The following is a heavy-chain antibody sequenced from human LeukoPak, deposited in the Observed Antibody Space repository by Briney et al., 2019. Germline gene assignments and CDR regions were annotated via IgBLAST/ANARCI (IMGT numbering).Heavy chain of an antibody. CDR1: TFIISDHS. CDR2: ISSSSKTI. J-gene: IGHJ4*02. D-gene: IGHD3-10*01. CDR3: ITVVLGLTAFDY. Sequence: GGSLRLSCTASTFIISDHSMNCVRQTPGKRLEYIAYISSSSKTIYYADSVKGRFTISRDNARNSLYLQMNSLTAEDTTLYYCITVVLGLTAFDYWGQGTLVTVSS. V-gene: IGHV3-48*01.